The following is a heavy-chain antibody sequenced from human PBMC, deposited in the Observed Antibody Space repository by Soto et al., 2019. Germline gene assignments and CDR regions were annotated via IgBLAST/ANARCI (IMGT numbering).Heavy chain of an antibody. J-gene: IGHJ6*02. CDR3: ARDHHTRWDYYYGMDV. V-gene: IGHV1-69*01. Sequence: QVQLVQSGAEVKKPGSSVKVSCKASGGTFSSYAVSWVRQAPGQGLEWMGGIIPIFGTANYAQKFQGRVTITADESTSTAYMERSSLRSEDTAVYYCARDHHTRWDYYYGMDVWGQGTTVTVSS. CDR1: GGTFSSYA. CDR2: IIPIFGTA. D-gene: IGHD2-2*02.